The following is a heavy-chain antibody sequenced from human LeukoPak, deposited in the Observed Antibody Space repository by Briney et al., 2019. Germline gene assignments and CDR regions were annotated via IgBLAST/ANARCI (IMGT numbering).Heavy chain of an antibody. CDR2: IYYSGST. CDR3: ARGTQGIVSSWYYNY. V-gene: IGHV4-59*01. Sequence: SETLSLTCAVYGGSFSGYYWSWIRQPPGKGLEWIGYIYYSGSTNYNPSLKSRVTISVDTSKNQFSLKLSSVTAADTAVYYCARGTQGIVSSWYYNYWGQGTLVTVSS. CDR1: GGSFSGYY. D-gene: IGHD6-13*01. J-gene: IGHJ4*02.